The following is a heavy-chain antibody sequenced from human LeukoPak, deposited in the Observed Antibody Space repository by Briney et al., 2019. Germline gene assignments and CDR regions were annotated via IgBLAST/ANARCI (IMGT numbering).Heavy chain of an antibody. CDR3: ARVFDSGSQAYFYYMDV. V-gene: IGHV4-61*01. CDR1: GYSISSGYS. D-gene: IGHD3-10*01. J-gene: IGHJ6*03. Sequence: PSETLSLTCIVSGYSISSGYSWGWIRQPPGKGLEWIGYIYSSGSTNYNPSPKSRVTVSVDTSKNQFSLKVSSVTAADTAVYYCARVFDSGSQAYFYYMDVWGKGTTVTISS. CDR2: IYSSGST.